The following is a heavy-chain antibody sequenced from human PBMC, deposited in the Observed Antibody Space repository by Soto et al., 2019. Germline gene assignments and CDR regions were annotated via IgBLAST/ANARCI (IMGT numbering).Heavy chain of an antibody. CDR1: GGSINSYW. CDR3: ARDIASYAYGEGY. J-gene: IGHJ4*02. D-gene: IGHD2-21*01. CDR2: VYSSGTT. Sequence: SETLSLTCTVSGGSINSYWWSWIRQPAGKGLEWIGRVYSSGTTDYNPSLNSRATMSVETSKNQFSLKLSSVTAADTAVYYCARDIASYAYGEGYWGQGIQVSVSS. V-gene: IGHV4-4*07.